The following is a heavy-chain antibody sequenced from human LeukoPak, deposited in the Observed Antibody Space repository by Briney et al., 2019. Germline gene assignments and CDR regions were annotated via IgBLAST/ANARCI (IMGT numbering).Heavy chain of an antibody. J-gene: IGHJ4*02. Sequence: SETLSLTCTVSGGSISNYYWSWIRQPPGKGLEWIGFIYYSGSTNYNPSLKSRVTISVDTSKNQFSLKVRSVTPADTAVYYCARGVVITGLDYWGQGTLVTVSS. CDR1: GGSISNYY. CDR2: IYYSGST. D-gene: IGHD3-3*01. CDR3: ARGVVITGLDY. V-gene: IGHV4-59*01.